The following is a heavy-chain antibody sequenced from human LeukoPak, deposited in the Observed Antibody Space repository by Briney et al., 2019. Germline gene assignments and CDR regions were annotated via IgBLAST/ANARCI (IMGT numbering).Heavy chain of an antibody. CDR3: VTDSSANWFDP. CDR1: GYSISSGYY. CDR2: IYHSGST. Sequence: PSETLSLTCTVSGYSISSGYYWGWIRQPPGKGLEWIGSIYHSGSTYYNPSLKSRVTISVDTSKNQFSLKLSSVTAADTAVYYCVTDSSANWFDPWGQGTLVTVSS. J-gene: IGHJ5*02. V-gene: IGHV4-38-2*02. D-gene: IGHD3-22*01.